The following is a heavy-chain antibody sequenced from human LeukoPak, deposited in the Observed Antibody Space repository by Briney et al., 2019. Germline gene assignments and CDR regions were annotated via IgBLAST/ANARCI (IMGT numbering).Heavy chain of an antibody. CDR3: TRVAGSGSVD. CDR1: GFTFSSYW. J-gene: IGHJ4*02. Sequence: GGSLRLSCAASGFTFSSYWMHWVRQAPGKGLVWVSRINSDASTTSYADSVKGRFTISRDNAKNTLHLQMNSLRAEDTAVYYCTRVAGSGSVDWGQGTLVTVSS. CDR2: INSDASTT. V-gene: IGHV3-74*01. D-gene: IGHD1-26*01.